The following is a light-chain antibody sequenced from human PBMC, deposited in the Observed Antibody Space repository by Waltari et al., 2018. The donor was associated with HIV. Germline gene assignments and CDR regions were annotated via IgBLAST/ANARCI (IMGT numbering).Light chain of an antibody. J-gene: IGKJ2*01. CDR1: QSVSSY. CDR2: DAS. CDR3: QQRSTWPYT. Sequence: EIVLTQSPATLSLSPGERATLSCRASQSVSSYLAWYQQKPGQAPRLLIYDASNRATGIPARFSGSGSGTDFTLTSSNLGPENFAVYYCQQRSTWPYTFGQGTKLEIK. V-gene: IGKV3-11*01.